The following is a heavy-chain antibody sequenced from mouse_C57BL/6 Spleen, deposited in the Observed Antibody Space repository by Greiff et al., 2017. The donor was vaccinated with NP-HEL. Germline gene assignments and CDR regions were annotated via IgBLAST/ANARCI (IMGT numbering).Heavy chain of an antibody. J-gene: IGHJ4*01. CDR2: IDPSDSYT. CDR3: ARVYGNSYYYAMDY. CDR1: GYTFTSYW. D-gene: IGHD2-1*01. Sequence: QVQLKQPGAELVMPGASVKLSCKASGYTFTSYWMHWVKQRPGQGLEWIGEIDPSDSYTNYNQKFKGKSTLTVDKSSSTAYMQLSSLTSEDSAVYYCARVYGNSYYYAMDYWGQGTSVTVSS. V-gene: IGHV1-69*01.